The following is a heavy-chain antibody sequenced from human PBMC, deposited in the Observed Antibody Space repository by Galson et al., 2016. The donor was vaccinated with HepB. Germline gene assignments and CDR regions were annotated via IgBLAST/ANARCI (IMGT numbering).Heavy chain of an antibody. J-gene: IGHJ4*02. CDR3: PVTPSGQYYFDF. Sequence: QSGAAVKKPGESLRISGKGSGYSFATYWISWVRQMPVKGMEWMGRIDPSDSYTNYSPSFQGHVTISADTSISTAYLPWASLKASDTAVYYCPVTPSGQYYFDFWGQGTLVTVSS. CDR1: GYSFATYW. CDR2: IDPSDSYT. D-gene: IGHD3-10*01. V-gene: IGHV5-10-1*01.